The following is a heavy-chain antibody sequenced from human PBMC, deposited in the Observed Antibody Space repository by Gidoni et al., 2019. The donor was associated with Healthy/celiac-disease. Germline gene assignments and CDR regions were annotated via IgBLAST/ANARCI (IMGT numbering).Heavy chain of an antibody. D-gene: IGHD4-17*01. CDR1: GCSISSSSYY. CDR2: IYYSGST. J-gene: IGHJ2*01. CDR3: ARSGSDYGNWYFDL. V-gene: IGHV4-39*07. Sequence: QLQLQESGPGLVKPSETLSLTCTVSGCSISSSSYYWGWIRQPPGKGLEWIGSIYYSGSTYYNPSLKSRVTISVDTSKNQFSLKLSSVTAADTAVYYCARSGSDYGNWYFDLWGRGTLVTVSS.